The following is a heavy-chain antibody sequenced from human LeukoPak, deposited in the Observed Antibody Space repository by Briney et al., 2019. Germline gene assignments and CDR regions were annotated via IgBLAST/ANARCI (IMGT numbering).Heavy chain of an antibody. D-gene: IGHD6-13*01. CDR1: GGSISSSSYY. V-gene: IGHV4-39*07. Sequence: PSETLSLTCTVSGGSISSSSYYWGWIRQPPGKGLEWIGSIYYSGSAYYNPSLKSRVSISVDTSKNQFSLKLRSVTAADTAVYYCARVDSSSWRTFDPWGQGTLVTVSS. J-gene: IGHJ5*02. CDR3: ARVDSSSWRTFDP. CDR2: IYYSGSA.